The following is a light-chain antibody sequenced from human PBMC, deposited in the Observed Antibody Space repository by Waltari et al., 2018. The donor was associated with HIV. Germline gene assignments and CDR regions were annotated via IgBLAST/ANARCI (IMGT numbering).Light chain of an antibody. CDR3: QQYGNQSALA. Sequence: DIQMTQSPSSLSASVGDRVTITCQASQDISNFLNCYQQKPGKAPKLLSYDASNLETGVPTRVSGTGSDTEVTINSSNLQPEDIATYYGQQYGNQSALAFVGVTKVEIK. J-gene: IGKJ4*02. V-gene: IGKV1-33*01. CDR2: DAS. CDR1: QDISNF.